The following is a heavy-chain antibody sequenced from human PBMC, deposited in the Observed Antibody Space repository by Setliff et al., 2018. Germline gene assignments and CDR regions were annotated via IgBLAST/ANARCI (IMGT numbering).Heavy chain of an antibody. J-gene: IGHJ4*02. D-gene: IGHD2-2*02. CDR2: IHTGST. Sequence: PSETLSLTWTVSGGSISSDIWSWIRQPPGKGLEWIGQIHTGSTNYNPSLRSRVTISVDMSKNQFSLKLNSVTAADTAVYYCARGINTVSWTPKYWGQGTLVTVSS. CDR3: ARGINTVSWTPKY. V-gene: IGHV4-4*08. CDR1: GGSISSDI.